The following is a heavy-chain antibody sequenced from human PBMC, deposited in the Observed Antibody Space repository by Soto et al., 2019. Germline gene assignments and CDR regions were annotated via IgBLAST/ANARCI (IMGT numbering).Heavy chain of an antibody. CDR3: AKETPTVPLSQIYY. Sequence: EVQLLESGGGLVQPGGSLRLSCAASGFTFTTYAMSWVRQAPGKGLEWVSDISGSGAVTYYADSVKGRFTVSRDNFKNTVLLPNNSLGAEDTAVYFRAKETPTVPLSQIYYWGQGTLVTVSS. D-gene: IGHD2-15*01. V-gene: IGHV3-23*01. CDR2: ISGSGAVT. CDR1: GFTFTTYA. J-gene: IGHJ4*02.